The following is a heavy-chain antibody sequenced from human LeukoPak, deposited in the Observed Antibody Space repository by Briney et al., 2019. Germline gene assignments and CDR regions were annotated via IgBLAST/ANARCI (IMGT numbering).Heavy chain of an antibody. Sequence: SQTLSLTCTVSGGSISSGDYYWSWIRQPPGKGLEWIGYIYTSGSTNYNPSLKSRVTISVDTSKNQSSLKLSSVTAADTAVYYCARGTDFWSGYLASTYYMDVWGKGTTVTVSS. J-gene: IGHJ6*03. V-gene: IGHV4-30-4*01. CDR2: IYTSGST. D-gene: IGHD3-3*01. CDR3: ARGTDFWSGYLASTYYMDV. CDR1: GGSISSGDYY.